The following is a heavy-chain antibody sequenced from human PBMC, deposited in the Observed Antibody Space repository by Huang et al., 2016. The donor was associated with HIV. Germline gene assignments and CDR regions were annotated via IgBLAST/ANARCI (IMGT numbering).Heavy chain of an antibody. J-gene: IGHJ5*02. CDR3: AKDRVAGTGHCFDP. V-gene: IGHV3-23*01. D-gene: IGHD6-19*01. Sequence: EVKLLESGGGLVQPGGSLRLSCAASGFSFSSYTMTWVRQAPGKGREGVSSIRGSDNTTFYADSVNGRFTISRDNSKNTLYLQMKSLRVDDTAVYYCAKDRVAGTGHCFDPWGQGTLVTVSS. CDR2: IRGSDNTT. CDR1: GFSFSSYT.